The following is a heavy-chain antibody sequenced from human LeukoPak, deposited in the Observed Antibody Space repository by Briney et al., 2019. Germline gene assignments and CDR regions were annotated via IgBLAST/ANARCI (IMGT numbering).Heavy chain of an antibody. CDR2: INPNSGGT. V-gene: IGHV1-2*02. CDR3: ARGAIGVPDPAGAFDY. J-gene: IGHJ4*02. CDR1: GYTFTSYY. Sequence: ASVKVSCKASGYTFTSYYMHWVRQAPGQGLEWMGWINPNSGGTNYAQKFQGRVTMTRDTSVTTAYMELSSLRSDDTAVYYCARGAIGVPDPAGAFDYWGQGTLVTVSS. D-gene: IGHD1-14*01.